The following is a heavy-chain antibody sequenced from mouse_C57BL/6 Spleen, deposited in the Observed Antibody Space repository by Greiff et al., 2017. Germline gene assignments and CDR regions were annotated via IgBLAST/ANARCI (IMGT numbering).Heavy chain of an antibody. CDR2: IYPGDGDT. V-gene: IGHV1-82*01. J-gene: IGHJ3*01. CDR3: ARPDVGFAY. Sequence: VQLQQSGPELVKPGASVKISCKASGYAFSSSWMNWVKQRPGKGLEWIGRIYPGDGDTNYNGKFKGKATLTADKSSSTAYMQLSSLTSEDSAVYFCARPDVGFAYWGQGTLVTVSA. CDR1: GYAFSSSW.